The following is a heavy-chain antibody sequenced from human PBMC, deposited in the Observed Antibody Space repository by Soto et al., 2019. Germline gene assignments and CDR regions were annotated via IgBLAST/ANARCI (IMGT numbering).Heavy chain of an antibody. CDR2: INPSGGST. V-gene: IGHV1-46*01. Sequence: ASVKVSCKASGYTFTSYYMHWVRQAPGQGLEWMGIINPSGGSTSYAQKFQGWVTMTRDTSISTAYMELSRLRSDDTAVYYCARGPPYGDYFYYYYGMDVWGQGTTVTVSS. J-gene: IGHJ6*02. CDR3: ARGPPYGDYFYYYYGMDV. D-gene: IGHD4-17*01. CDR1: GYTFTSYY.